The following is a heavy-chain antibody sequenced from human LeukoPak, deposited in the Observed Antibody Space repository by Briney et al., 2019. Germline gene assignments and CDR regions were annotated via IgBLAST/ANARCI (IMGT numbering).Heavy chain of an antibody. Sequence: GGSLRLSCAASGFTFSSHGMNWVRQAPGKGLEWVSGITGSGGNRYYADSVKGRFTISRDNSKNTLYLQMNSLRAEDTAVYYCAKDVDTAMVGYFDYWGQGTLVTVSS. D-gene: IGHD5-18*01. CDR3: AKDVDTAMVGYFDY. V-gene: IGHV3-23*01. J-gene: IGHJ4*02. CDR2: ITGSGGNR. CDR1: GFTFSSHG.